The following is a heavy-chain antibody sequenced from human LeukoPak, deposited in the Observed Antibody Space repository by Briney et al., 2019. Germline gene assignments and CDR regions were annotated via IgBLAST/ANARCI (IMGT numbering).Heavy chain of an antibody. CDR2: ISSSSSYI. V-gene: IGHV3-21*06. CDR3: AREVRVTTVLDY. D-gene: IGHD4-17*01. J-gene: IGHJ4*02. Sequence: GGSLRLSCAASGFPFSTYSMNWVRQAPGKGLEWVSSISSSSSYIYYADSVNGRFTISRDNAKNSLFLQMNSLRAEDTAVYYCAREVRVTTVLDYWGQGTQVTVFS. CDR1: GFPFSTYS.